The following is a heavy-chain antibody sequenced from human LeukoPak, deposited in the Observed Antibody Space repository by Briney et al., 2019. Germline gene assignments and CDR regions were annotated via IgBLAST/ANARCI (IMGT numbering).Heavy chain of an antibody. CDR1: GFTFSSYA. J-gene: IGHJ5*02. CDR2: ISGSGGST. Sequence: GGSLRLSCEASGFTFSSYAMSWVRQAPGKGLEWVSAISGSGGSTSYADSVKGRFTISRDNSKNTLYLQMNSLRAEDTAVYYCARDQHDYGENWFDPWGQGTLVTVSS. D-gene: IGHD4-17*01. CDR3: ARDQHDYGENWFDP. V-gene: IGHV3-23*01.